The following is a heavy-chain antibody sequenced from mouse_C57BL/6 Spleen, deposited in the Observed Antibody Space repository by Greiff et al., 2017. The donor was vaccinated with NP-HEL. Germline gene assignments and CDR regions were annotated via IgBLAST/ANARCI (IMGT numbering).Heavy chain of an antibody. CDR1: GFSLTSYG. V-gene: IGHV2-6-1*01. CDR3: ARHEWLPYYAMDY. Sequence: VKLVESGPGLVAPSQSLSITCTVSGFSLTSYGVHWFRQPPGKGLEWLVVIWSDGSTTYNSALQSRLSISNDNSKSQVFLKMNSLQTDDTAMYYCARHEWLPYYAMDYWGQGTSVTVSS. J-gene: IGHJ4*01. D-gene: IGHD2-2*01. CDR2: IWSDGST.